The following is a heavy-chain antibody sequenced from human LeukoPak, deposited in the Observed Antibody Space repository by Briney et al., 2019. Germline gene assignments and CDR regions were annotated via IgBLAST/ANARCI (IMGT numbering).Heavy chain of an antibody. CDR2: ISGSGSST. Sequence: GGSLRLSCAASGFTFSSYAMSWVRQAPGKGLEWVSAISGSGSSTYYTGSVKGRFTISRDDSKSTLYLQMNSLRAEDTAIYYCAKAAQGSVSFDFWGQGALVTVSS. CDR1: GFTFSSYA. J-gene: IGHJ4*02. D-gene: IGHD1-26*01. CDR3: AKAAQGSVSFDF. V-gene: IGHV3-23*01.